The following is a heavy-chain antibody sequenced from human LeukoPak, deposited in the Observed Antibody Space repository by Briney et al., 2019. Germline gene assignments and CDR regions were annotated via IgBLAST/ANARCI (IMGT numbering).Heavy chain of an antibody. Sequence: SETLSLTCAVYGGSLSNYYWSWIRQPPGKGLEWIGEINHSGSTEFNPSLKSRVTILVDMSKSQFSLELRSVTAADTAVYYCARGPASGSDFAWFDPWGQGTLVTVSS. D-gene: IGHD3-10*01. V-gene: IGHV4-34*01. CDR3: ARGPASGSDFAWFDP. CDR2: INHSGST. CDR1: GGSLSNYY. J-gene: IGHJ5*02.